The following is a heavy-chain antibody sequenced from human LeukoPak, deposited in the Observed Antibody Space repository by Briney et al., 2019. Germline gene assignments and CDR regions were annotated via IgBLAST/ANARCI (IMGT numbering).Heavy chain of an antibody. CDR2: IFYSGST. J-gene: IGHJ5*02. Sequence: SETLSLTCSVSGGSITNTRNYWGWIRQAPGKGLEWIGYIFYSGSTNYNPSLKSRVTISVDTSKNQFSLKMSSVTTADTAVYYCARVFSYPLRAPFDPWGQGTLVTVSS. D-gene: IGHD3-3*01. CDR3: ARVFSYPLRAPFDP. V-gene: IGHV4-61*05. CDR1: GGSITNTRNY.